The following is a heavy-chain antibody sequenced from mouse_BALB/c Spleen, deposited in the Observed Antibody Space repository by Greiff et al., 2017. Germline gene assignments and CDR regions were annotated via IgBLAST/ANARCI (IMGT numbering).Heavy chain of an antibody. J-gene: IGHJ3*01. V-gene: IGHV5-6-5*01. Sequence: DVQLVESGGGLVKPGGSLKLSCAASGFTFSSYAMSWVRQTPEKRLEWVASISSGGSTYYPDSVKGRFTISRDNARNILYLQMSSLRSEDTAMYYCAIYDGYYVLAYWGQGTLVTVSA. D-gene: IGHD2-3*01. CDR3: AIYDGYYVLAY. CDR1: GFTFSSYA. CDR2: ISSGGST.